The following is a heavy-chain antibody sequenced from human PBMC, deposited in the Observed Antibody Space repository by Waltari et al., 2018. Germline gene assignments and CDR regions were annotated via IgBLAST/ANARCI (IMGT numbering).Heavy chain of an antibody. J-gene: IGHJ3*01. V-gene: IGHV3-30*14. CDR2: ISYDGSKK. Sequence: QVQLVESGGGVVQPGRSLRLSCAASGFSFSTKAMHWVRQAPGKGLEWVAVISYDGSKKFFAGSVMGRFSISRDNSNDTLFLQMSSLRPEDTAVYHCVRASVFLHDYGGYEVDAFDHWGQGTMVTVSA. D-gene: IGHD4-17*01. CDR3: VRASVFLHDYGGYEVDAFDH. CDR1: GFSFSTKA.